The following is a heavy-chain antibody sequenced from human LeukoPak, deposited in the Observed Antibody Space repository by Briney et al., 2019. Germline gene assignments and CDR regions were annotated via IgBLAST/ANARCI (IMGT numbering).Heavy chain of an antibody. CDR2: INHSGST. Sequence: SETLSLTCTVSGGSISSYYWSWIRQPAGKGLEWIGEINHSGSTNYNPSLKSRVTISVDTSKNQFSLKLSSVTAADTAVYYCAITTMTTFDYWGQGTLVTVSS. J-gene: IGHJ4*02. V-gene: IGHV4-34*01. CDR3: AITTMTTFDY. D-gene: IGHD3-22*01. CDR1: GGSISSYY.